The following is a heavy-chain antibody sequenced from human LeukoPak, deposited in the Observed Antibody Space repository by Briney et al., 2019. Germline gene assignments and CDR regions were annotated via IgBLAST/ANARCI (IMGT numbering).Heavy chain of an antibody. D-gene: IGHD6-13*01. V-gene: IGHV1-69*13. J-gene: IGHJ6*04. CDR2: IIPIFGTA. CDR3: ARGLIAAAGTYYYYGMDV. CDR1: GGTFSSYA. Sequence: ASVKVSCKASGGTFSSYAISWVRQAPAQGLEWMGGIIPIFGTANYAQKFQGRVTITADESTSTAYMELSSLRSEDTAVYYCARGLIAAAGTYYYYGMDVWGKGTTVTVSS.